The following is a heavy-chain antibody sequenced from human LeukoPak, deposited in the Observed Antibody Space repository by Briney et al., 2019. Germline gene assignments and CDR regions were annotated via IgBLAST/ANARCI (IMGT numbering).Heavy chain of an antibody. D-gene: IGHD1-14*01. CDR3: TRGMNPER. Sequence: GGPLRLSCAASGFIFSDHWMTWVRQIPGKGLEWVANIKQDGSEKYYVDSGRDRFTICRDNTQNLLYLQMNSLRVEDTAIYYCTRGMNPERWGQGTLITVSS. CDR1: GFIFSDHW. CDR2: IKQDGSEK. V-gene: IGHV3-7*01. J-gene: IGHJ4*02.